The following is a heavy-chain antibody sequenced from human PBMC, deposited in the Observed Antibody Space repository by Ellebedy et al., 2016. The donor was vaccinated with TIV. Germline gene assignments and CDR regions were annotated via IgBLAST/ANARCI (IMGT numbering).Heavy chain of an antibody. CDR3: ASNYATYYDILTGYVFDY. CDR2: ISYDGNKT. CDR1: RFTFSIFG. Sequence: GGSLRLXXAASRFTFSIFGLHWVRQAPGKGLEWAALISYDGNKTDYADSVKGRFTISRDNSKNTLYLQMNSLRAEDTAVYYCASNYATYYDILTGYVFDYWGQGTLVTVSS. V-gene: IGHV3-30*03. D-gene: IGHD3-9*01. J-gene: IGHJ4*02.